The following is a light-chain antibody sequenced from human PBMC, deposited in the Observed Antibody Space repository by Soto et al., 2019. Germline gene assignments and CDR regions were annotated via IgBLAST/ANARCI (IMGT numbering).Light chain of an antibody. CDR1: KLGEKY. V-gene: IGLV3-1*01. J-gene: IGLJ2*01. CDR3: QAWDSRTRGV. Sequence: SYELTQPPSVSVSPGQTASITCSGDKLGEKYASWYRQKPGQSPVQVIYQDNKRPSGIPERFSGSNSGNTATLAISGTQAMDEADYYCQAWDSRTRGVFGGGTKLTVL. CDR2: QDN.